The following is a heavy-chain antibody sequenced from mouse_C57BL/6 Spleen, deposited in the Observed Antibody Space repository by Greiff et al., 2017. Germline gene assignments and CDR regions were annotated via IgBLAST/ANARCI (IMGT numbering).Heavy chain of an antibody. CDR1: GFTFSSYA. V-gene: IGHV5-4*01. CDR2: ISDGGSYT. CDR3: AREYYGRSYDYFGC. D-gene: IGHD1-1*01. Sequence: EVQLQESGGGLVKPGGSLKLSCAASGFTFSSYAMSWVRQTPEKRLEWVATISDGGSYTYYPDNVKGRFTISRDNAKNNLYLQMSHLKSEDTAMYYCAREYYGRSYDYFGCWGQGTTLSV. J-gene: IGHJ2*01.